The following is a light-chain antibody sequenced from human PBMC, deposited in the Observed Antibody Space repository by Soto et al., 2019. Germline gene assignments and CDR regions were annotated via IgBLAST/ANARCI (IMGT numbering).Light chain of an antibody. CDR3: QQYNNWTLP. CDR2: GAS. Sequence: EIVMTQSAATLSVSPGERATLSCRARQSVSGNLAWYQQKPGQPPRLLIYGASTRATGSPARFSGSGSGTEFTLTISSLQPEDFAVSYCQQYNNWTLPFGGGTKVEIK. V-gene: IGKV3-15*01. J-gene: IGKJ4*01. CDR1: QSVSGN.